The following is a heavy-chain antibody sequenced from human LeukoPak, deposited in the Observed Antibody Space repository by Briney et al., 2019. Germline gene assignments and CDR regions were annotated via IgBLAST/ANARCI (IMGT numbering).Heavy chain of an antibody. CDR1: GDSINSSY. J-gene: IGHJ6*02. CDR2: IYFSGNT. D-gene: IGHD5-24*01. Sequence: SETLSLTSTVPGDSINSSYWIWIRQPPGKGLEWIGYIYFSGNTKYNPSLKNRVTISVDRSKSQCYLTLSSVTAADTAVYYCARDLNHGFNYLYYGLEVWGQGTTVTVSS. V-gene: IGHV4-59*01. CDR3: ARDLNHGFNYLYYGLEV.